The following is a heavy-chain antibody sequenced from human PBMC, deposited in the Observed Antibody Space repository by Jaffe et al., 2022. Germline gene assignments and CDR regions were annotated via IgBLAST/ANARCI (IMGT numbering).Heavy chain of an antibody. CDR2: IRYDGSNK. J-gene: IGHJ4*02. CDR3: AKDGYGDYVDY. Sequence: QVQLVESGGGVVQPGGSLRLSCAASGFTFSSYGMHWVRQAPGKGLEWVAFIRYDGSNKYYADSVKGRFTISRDNSKNTLYLQMNSLRAEDTAVYYCAKDGYGDYVDYWGQGTLVTVSS. D-gene: IGHD4-17*01. V-gene: IGHV3-30*02. CDR1: GFTFSSYG.